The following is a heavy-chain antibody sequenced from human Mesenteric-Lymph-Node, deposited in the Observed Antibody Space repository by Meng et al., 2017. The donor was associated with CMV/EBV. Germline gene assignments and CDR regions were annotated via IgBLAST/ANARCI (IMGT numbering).Heavy chain of an antibody. Sequence: ASVQVSCKASGYTFTGYYMHWVRQAAGQGLEWMGWINPNSGGTNYAQKFQGRVTMTRDTSISTAYMELSRLKSDDTDVYYCARGPKSGYCDYWGQGTLVTVSS. V-gene: IGHV1-2*02. D-gene: IGHD3-3*01. CDR2: INPNSGGT. CDR3: ARGPKSGYCDY. J-gene: IGHJ4*02. CDR1: GYTFTGYY.